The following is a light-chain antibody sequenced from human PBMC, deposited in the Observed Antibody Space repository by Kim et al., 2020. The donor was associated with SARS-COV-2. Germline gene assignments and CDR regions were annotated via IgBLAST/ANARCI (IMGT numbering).Light chain of an antibody. CDR1: SSDVGGYNY. CDR3: CSYAGSYTRV. Sequence: QSALTPPRSVSGSPGQSVTISCTGTSSDVGGYNYVSWYQQHPGKAPRFMIYDVSKRPSGVPDRFAGSKSGNTASLTISGLQAEDEADYYCCSYAGSYTRVFGGGTQLTVL. CDR2: DVS. V-gene: IGLV2-11*01. J-gene: IGLJ3*02.